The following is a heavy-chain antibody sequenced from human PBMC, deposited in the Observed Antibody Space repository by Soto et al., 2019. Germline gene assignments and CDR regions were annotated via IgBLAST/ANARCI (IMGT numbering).Heavy chain of an antibody. CDR2: INAGNGNT. Sequence: QVQLVQSGAEVKKPGASVKVSCKASGYTFTSYAMHWVRQAPGQRLEWMGWINAGNGNTKYSQKFQGRVTITRDTSASTAYMELSSLRSEDTAVYYCSRGPEKMRVVVPPLGGDAFDIWGQGTMVTVSS. D-gene: IGHD3-22*01. CDR1: GYTFTSYA. V-gene: IGHV1-3*01. CDR3: SRGPEKMRVVVPPLGGDAFDI. J-gene: IGHJ3*02.